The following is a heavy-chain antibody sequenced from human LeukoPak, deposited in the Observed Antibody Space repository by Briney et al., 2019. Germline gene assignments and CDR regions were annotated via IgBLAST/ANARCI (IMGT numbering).Heavy chain of an antibody. CDR3: ARRFYDFVGGNWFDP. V-gene: IGHV5-51*01. D-gene: IGHD3-3*01. J-gene: IGHJ5*02. CDR2: IYPGDSDT. Sequence: GESLKISCKGSGYSFTSYWIGWVRQMPGKGLEWMGIIYPGDSDTRYSPSFQGQVTISADKSISTAYLQWSSLKASDTAMYYCARRFYDFVGGNWFDPWGQGTLVTVSS. CDR1: GYSFTSYW.